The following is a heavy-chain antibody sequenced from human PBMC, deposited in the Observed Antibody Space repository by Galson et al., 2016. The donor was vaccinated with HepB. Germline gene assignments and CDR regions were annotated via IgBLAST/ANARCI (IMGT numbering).Heavy chain of an antibody. Sequence: SVKVSCKASGYTFTSYGISWVRQAPGQGLEWMGWISAYNGNTNYAQKLQGRVTMTTDTSTSTAYMELRSLRSDDTAVDYCARDFREPLWFGKLLFFDYWGQGTLVTVSS. J-gene: IGHJ4*02. CDR2: ISAYNGNT. CDR3: ARDFREPLWFGKLLFFDY. CDR1: GYTFTSYG. V-gene: IGHV1-18*04. D-gene: IGHD3-10*01.